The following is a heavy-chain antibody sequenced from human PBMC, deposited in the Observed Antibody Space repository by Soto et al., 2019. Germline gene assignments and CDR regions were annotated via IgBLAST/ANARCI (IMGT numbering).Heavy chain of an antibody. CDR3: AKSIWG. Sequence: VQLLESGGGLVQPGGSLRLSCAGSGFTFSNIDMSWVRQAPGKGLEWVSGISGSGDSTYYADSVKGRFTISRDNSKNTVSLQINSLGAEDTAIYYCAKSIWGWGQGTLVTVSS. J-gene: IGHJ4*02. CDR2: ISGSGDST. V-gene: IGHV3-23*01. D-gene: IGHD3-16*01. CDR1: GFTFSNID.